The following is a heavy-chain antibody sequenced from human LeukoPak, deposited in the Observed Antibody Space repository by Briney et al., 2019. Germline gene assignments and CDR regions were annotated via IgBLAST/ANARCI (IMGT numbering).Heavy chain of an antibody. J-gene: IGHJ4*02. CDR3: ARDWYHAIDY. CDR2: ITSDGTST. Sequence: GGSLRLSCAASGFTFDDYGMSWVRQAPGKGLEWVARITSDGTSTSYAESVKGRFTISRDNAKNTLYLQMNSLRAEDTAVYYCARDWYHAIDYWGQGTLVTVSS. D-gene: IGHD2-2*01. CDR1: GFTFDDYG. V-gene: IGHV3-74*03.